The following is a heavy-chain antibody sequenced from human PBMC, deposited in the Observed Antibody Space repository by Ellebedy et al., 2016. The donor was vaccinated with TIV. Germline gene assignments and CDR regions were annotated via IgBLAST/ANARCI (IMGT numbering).Heavy chain of an antibody. V-gene: IGHV4-34*01. CDR2: INHSGST. J-gene: IGHJ2*01. CDR1: GGSFSGYY. CDR3: ARGVLRYFDRGFWYFDL. D-gene: IGHD3-9*01. Sequence: MPSETLSLTCAVYGGSFSGYYWSWIRQPPGKGLEWIGEINHSGSTNYNPSLKSRVTISVDTSKNQFSLKLSSVTAADTAVYYCARGVLRYFDRGFWYFDLWGRGTLVTVSS.